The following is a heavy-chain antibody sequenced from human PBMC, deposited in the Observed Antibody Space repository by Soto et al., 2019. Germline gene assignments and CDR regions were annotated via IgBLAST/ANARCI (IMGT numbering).Heavy chain of an antibody. Sequence: PGGSLRLSCAASGFTFSSYAMSWVRQAPGKGLEWVSPITRSNTTPYADSVRGRFTISRDNSKNTLYLQMDSLRVEDTAVYYCANVMGGCVPQFHFDYWGQGALDTGSS. J-gene: IGHJ4*02. CDR3: ANVMGGCVPQFHFDY. D-gene: IGHD3-16*01. CDR2: ITRSNTT. V-gene: IGHV3-23*01. CDR1: GFTFSSYA.